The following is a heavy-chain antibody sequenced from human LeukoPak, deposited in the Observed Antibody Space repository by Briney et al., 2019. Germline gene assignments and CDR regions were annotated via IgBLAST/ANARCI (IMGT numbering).Heavy chain of an antibody. CDR1: GDSISTYH. CDR3: ARDKQHSYGRYFDH. V-gene: IGHV4-59*01. J-gene: IGHJ4*02. CDR2: MQSTGNS. Sequence: PSETVSLTCSVSGDSISTYHWNWIRKSPGKGLEWIGYMQSTGNSKYNPSLRSRVTIFVDTSKSQVALILSPVTAADTAVYYCARDKQHSYGRYFDHWGQGALVTVSS. D-gene: IGHD5-18*01.